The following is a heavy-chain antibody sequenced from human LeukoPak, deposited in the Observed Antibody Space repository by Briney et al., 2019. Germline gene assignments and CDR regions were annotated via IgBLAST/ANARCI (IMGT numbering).Heavy chain of an antibody. CDR3: ARRLTQYDCFDP. CDR1: GDSFSSNSVT. J-gene: IGHJ5*02. Sequence: SQTLSLTCAISGDSFSSNSVTWNWIRQSPSRGLEWLGRSYYRSTWYNDYAVSVRGRITVNPDTSKNQFSLHLNSVTPEDTAVYYCARRLTQYDCFDPWGQGILVTVSS. CDR2: SYYRSTWYN. V-gene: IGHV6-1*01. D-gene: IGHD2-2*01.